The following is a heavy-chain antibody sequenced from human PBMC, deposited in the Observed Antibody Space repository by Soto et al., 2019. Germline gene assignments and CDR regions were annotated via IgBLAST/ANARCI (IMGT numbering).Heavy chain of an antibody. D-gene: IGHD4-17*01. V-gene: IGHV3-74*01. CDR3: AKVGDAVTTDIDY. CDR2: INSDGST. Sequence: AGCLRLSSAASGFTFSSYWMHWVRQAPGKGLVWVSRINSDGSTYYADSVKGRFTISRDNSKNTLYLQMNSLRVEDTAVYYCAKVGDAVTTDIDYWGQGTLVTVSS. J-gene: IGHJ4*02. CDR1: GFTFSSYW.